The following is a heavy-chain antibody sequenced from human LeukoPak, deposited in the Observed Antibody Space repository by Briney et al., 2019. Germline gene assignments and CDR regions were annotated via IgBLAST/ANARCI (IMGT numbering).Heavy chain of an antibody. V-gene: IGHV1-69*01. CDR3: ARDVYYDSSAYRENPFDV. Sequence: SSVKVSCKASGDTFSSYAISWLRQAPGQGLEWMGGIIPILGTTNYAQKFQGRVTITADESTSTLYMEPRSLRSEDTAIYYCARDVYYDSSAYRENPFDVWGQGTMVTVSS. CDR2: IIPILGTT. J-gene: IGHJ3*01. D-gene: IGHD3-22*01. CDR1: GDTFSSYA.